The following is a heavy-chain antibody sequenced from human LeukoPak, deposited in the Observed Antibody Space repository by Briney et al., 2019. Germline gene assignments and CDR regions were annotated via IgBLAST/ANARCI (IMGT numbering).Heavy chain of an antibody. V-gene: IGHV4-39*01. CDR1: GSSISSSSYY. D-gene: IGHD2-2*01. Sequence: PSETLSLXCTVSGSSISSSSYYWGWIRQPPGKGLEWIGSIYYSGSTYYNPSLKSRVTISVDTSKNQFSLKLSSVTAADTAVYYCARHCSSTSCYHNWFDPWGQGTLVTVSS. CDR2: IYYSGST. CDR3: ARHCSSTSCYHNWFDP. J-gene: IGHJ5*02.